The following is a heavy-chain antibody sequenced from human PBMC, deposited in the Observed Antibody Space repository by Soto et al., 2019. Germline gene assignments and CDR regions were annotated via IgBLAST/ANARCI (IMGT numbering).Heavy chain of an antibody. CDR3: ARPYSSGWYFTDAFDI. Sequence: QVQLVQSGAEVKKPGSPWKASGKASGGTFSSYLISWVGQAPGQGLEWRGGIIPIFGTANYAQKFQGRVTITADESTSTAYMELSSLRSEDTAVYYCARPYSSGWYFTDAFDIWGQGTMVTVSS. CDR1: GGTFSSYL. V-gene: IGHV1-69*01. CDR2: IIPIFGTA. J-gene: IGHJ3*02. D-gene: IGHD6-19*01.